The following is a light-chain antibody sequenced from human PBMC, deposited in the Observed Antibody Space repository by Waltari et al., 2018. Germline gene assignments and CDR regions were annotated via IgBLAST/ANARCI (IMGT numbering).Light chain of an antibody. CDR2: LGS. CDR3: QQYYSNSLT. J-gene: IGKJ4*01. CDR1: QSLLHSDGYTY. V-gene: IGKV2-28*01. Sequence: DIVMTQSPLSLPVTPGEPASISCRSSQSLLHSDGYTYLDWYLQKPGQSPQLLIYLGSDRASGVPDRFSGSGSATDFTLTISSLEAEDVAVYYCQQYYSNSLTFGGGTKVEIK.